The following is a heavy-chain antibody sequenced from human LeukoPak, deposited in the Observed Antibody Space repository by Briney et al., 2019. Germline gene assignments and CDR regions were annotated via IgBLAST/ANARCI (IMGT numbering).Heavy chain of an antibody. CDR3: AREAGYGGLDY. Sequence: PGGSLRLSCAASGFTFSSYAMHWVRQAPGKGLEWVAVISYDGSNKYYADSVKGRFTISRDNSKNTLYLQMNSLRAEDTAVYYCAREAGYGGLDYWGQGTLVTVSS. D-gene: IGHD5-18*01. CDR1: GFTFSSYA. J-gene: IGHJ4*02. V-gene: IGHV3-30*04. CDR2: ISYDGSNK.